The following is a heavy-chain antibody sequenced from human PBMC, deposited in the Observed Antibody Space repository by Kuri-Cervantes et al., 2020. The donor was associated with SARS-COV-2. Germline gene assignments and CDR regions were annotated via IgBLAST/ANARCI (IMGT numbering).Heavy chain of an antibody. CDR2: INSDGSST. CDR1: GFTFSSYW. J-gene: IGHJ6*02. V-gene: IGHV3-74*01. D-gene: IGHD6-13*01. CDR3: ARDGIAAQTKYYYYGMDV. Sequence: GGSLRLSCAASGFTFSSYWMHWVRQAPGKGLVWVSRINSDGSSTSYADSVKGRFTISRDNAKNSLYLQMNSLRAEDTAVYYCARDGIAAQTKYYYYGMDVWGQGTTVTVSS.